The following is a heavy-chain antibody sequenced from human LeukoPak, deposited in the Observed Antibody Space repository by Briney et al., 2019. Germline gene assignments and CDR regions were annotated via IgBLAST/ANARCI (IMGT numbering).Heavy chain of an antibody. Sequence: ASVKVSCKVSGYTLTELSMHWVRQAPGKGLEWMGGFDPEDGETIYAQKFQGRVTMTEDTSTDTAYMELSSVRSEDTAVYYCATVWGYGDHNYFDYWGQGTLVTVSS. V-gene: IGHV1-24*01. J-gene: IGHJ4*02. CDR2: FDPEDGET. CDR1: GYTLTELS. CDR3: ATVWGYGDHNYFDY. D-gene: IGHD4-17*01.